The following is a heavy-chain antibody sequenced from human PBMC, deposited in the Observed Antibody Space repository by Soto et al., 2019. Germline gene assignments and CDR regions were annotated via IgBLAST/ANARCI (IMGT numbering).Heavy chain of an antibody. CDR3: ARDLYPRGYSGYDPTGY. J-gene: IGHJ4*02. Sequence: PSETLSLTCAVSGGSISSSNWWSWVRQPPGKGLEWIGEIYHSGSTNYNPSLKSRVTISVDKSKNQFSLKLSSVTAADTAVYYCARDLYPRGYSGYDPTGYWGQGTLVTVSS. CDR2: IYHSGST. D-gene: IGHD5-12*01. V-gene: IGHV4-4*02. CDR1: GGSISSSNW.